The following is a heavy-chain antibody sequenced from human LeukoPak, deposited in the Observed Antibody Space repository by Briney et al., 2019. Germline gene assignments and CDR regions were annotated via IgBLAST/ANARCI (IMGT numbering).Heavy chain of an antibody. CDR3: ARVFRPSSAAGTGFFDY. D-gene: IGHD6-13*01. J-gene: IGHJ4*02. V-gene: IGHV4-59*01. Sequence: SETLSLTCTVSGGSISSYYWSWIRQPPGKGLEWIGYIYYSGSTNYNPSLKSRVTISVDTSKNQFSLKLSSVTAADTAVYYCARVFRPSSAAGTGFFDYWGQGTLVTVSS. CDR1: GGSISSYY. CDR2: IYYSGST.